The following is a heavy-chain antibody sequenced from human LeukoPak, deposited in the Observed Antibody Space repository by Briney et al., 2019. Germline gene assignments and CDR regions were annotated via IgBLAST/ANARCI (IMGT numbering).Heavy chain of an antibody. Sequence: SETLSLTCAVSGGSISSNYWWTWVRQPPGKGLEWIGEIYHSGSTNYNPSLKSRVTISIDKSKNQFSLKLTSVTAADTAVYYCARDRGYYGSDTGWYFDLWGRGTLVTVSS. D-gene: IGHD3-10*01. CDR3: ARDRGYYGSDTGWYFDL. V-gene: IGHV4-4*02. CDR2: IYHSGST. J-gene: IGHJ2*01. CDR1: GGSISSNYW.